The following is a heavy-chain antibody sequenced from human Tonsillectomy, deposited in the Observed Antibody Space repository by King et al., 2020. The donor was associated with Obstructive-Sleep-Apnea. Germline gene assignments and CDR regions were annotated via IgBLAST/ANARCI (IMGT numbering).Heavy chain of an antibody. CDR3: AANKNGYNALFVSLDV. CDR2: ISFDGTNR. Sequence: VQLVESGGGVVQPGRSLRLSCAASGFSITSHSLHWVRQAPGKGLEWVAVISFDGTNRYYADSVKGRFIVSRDNSKNTLYLQGNSLRTEDTALYYCAANKNGYNALFVSLDVWGQGTTVTVSS. J-gene: IGHJ6*02. D-gene: IGHD3-10*01. CDR1: GFSITSHS. V-gene: IGHV3-30*04.